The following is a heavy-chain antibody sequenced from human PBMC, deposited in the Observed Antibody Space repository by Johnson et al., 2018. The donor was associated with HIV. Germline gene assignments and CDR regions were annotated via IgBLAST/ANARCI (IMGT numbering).Heavy chain of an antibody. D-gene: IGHD2-8*02. Sequence: VQLVESGGGLVQPGGSLRLSCAASGFSFGDYWMTWVRQAPGKGLEWVSGINWNGGSTGHADSVKGRFTISRDNAKNSLYLQMSSLRAEDTAFYYCARVVVVYAISDGFDIWGQGTLVTVSS. CDR2: INWNGGST. J-gene: IGHJ3*02. CDR3: ARVVVVYAISDGFDI. V-gene: IGHV3-20*04. CDR1: GFSFGDYW.